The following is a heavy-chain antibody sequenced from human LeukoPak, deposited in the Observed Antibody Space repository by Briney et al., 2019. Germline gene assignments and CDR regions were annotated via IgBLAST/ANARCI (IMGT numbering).Heavy chain of an antibody. V-gene: IGHV4-59*01. CDR1: GGSISSYY. D-gene: IGHD3-16*01. CDR2: ISYSGST. CDR3: ARAYYDNVWGTYRWFDP. J-gene: IGHJ5*02. Sequence: PSETLSLTCTVSGGSISSYYWSWLPQPPGKGPEWIGYISYSGSTNYNPSLKSRVTKSLDMSKTQVSLKLSSVTAADTAVYYCARAYYDNVWGTYRWFDPWGQGTLVTVSS.